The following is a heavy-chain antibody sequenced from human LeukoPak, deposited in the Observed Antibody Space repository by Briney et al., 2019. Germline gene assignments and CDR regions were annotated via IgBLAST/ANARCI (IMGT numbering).Heavy chain of an antibody. J-gene: IGHJ4*02. CDR2: ISGSGGST. CDR3: AKARPGRLLLRFLEWLPIGFDY. Sequence: PGGSLRLSCAASGFTFSSYAMSWVRQAPGKGLEWVSAISGSGGSTYYADSVKGRFTISRDNSKNTLYQQMNSLRAEDTAVYYCAKARPGRLLLRFLEWLPIGFDYWGQGTLVTVSS. D-gene: IGHD3-3*01. V-gene: IGHV3-23*01. CDR1: GFTFSSYA.